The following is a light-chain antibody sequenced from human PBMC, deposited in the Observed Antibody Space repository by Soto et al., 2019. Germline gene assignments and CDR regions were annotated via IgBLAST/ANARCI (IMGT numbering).Light chain of an antibody. CDR2: GNN. J-gene: IGLJ1*01. V-gene: IGLV1-40*01. Sequence: QFVLTQPPSVSGAPGQRVTISCTGSRSNIGAGYDVHWYQRLPGTAPKVLIYGNNNRPSGVPDRFSGSKSGTSASLAITGLQAEDEADYYCQSYDSSLRGSYVFGTGTKRTVL. CDR3: QSYDSSLRGSYV. CDR1: RSNIGAGYD.